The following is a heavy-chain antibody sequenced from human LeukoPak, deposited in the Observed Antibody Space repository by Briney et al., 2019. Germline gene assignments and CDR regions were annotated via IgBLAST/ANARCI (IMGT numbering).Heavy chain of an antibody. D-gene: IGHD3-22*01. CDR3: ARDFGGSYYDRSAYPLGWFDP. V-gene: IGHV3-53*01. J-gene: IGHJ5*02. CDR2: IYSGGST. Sequence: PGGSLRLSCAASGFTVNSNYMSWVRQAPGKGLGWVSVIYSGGSTYYSDSVKGRFTISRDNSKNTLYLQMNSLRAEDTAVYYCARDFGGSYYDRSAYPLGWFDPWGQGTLVTVSS. CDR1: GFTVNSNY.